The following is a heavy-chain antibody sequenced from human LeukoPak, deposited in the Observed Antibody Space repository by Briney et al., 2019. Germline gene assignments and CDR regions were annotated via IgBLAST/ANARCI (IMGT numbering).Heavy chain of an antibody. CDR1: GFTFSSYS. Sequence: GGSLRLSCAASGFTFSSYSMNWVRQAPGKGLEWVSSISSSSSFIYYADSVKGRFTISRDNAKNSLYLQMNSLRAEDTAVYYCARDVGMYYYDSSGYYYDYWGQGTLVTVSS. CDR2: ISSSSSFI. D-gene: IGHD3-22*01. V-gene: IGHV3-21*01. J-gene: IGHJ4*02. CDR3: ARDVGMYYYDSSGYYYDY.